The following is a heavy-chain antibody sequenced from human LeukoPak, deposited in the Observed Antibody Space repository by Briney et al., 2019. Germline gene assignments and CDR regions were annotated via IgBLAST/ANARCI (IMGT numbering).Heavy chain of an antibody. CDR3: ANLITMVRGVIIDY. CDR2: ISGSGGST. D-gene: IGHD3-10*01. V-gene: IGHV3-23*01. CDR1: GFTFSSYA. Sequence: PGGSLRLSCAASGFTFSSYAMSWVRQAPGKGPEWVSAISGSGGSTYYADSVKGRFTISRDNSKNTLYLQMNSLRAEDTAVYYCANLITMVRGVIIDYWGQGTLVTVSS. J-gene: IGHJ4*02.